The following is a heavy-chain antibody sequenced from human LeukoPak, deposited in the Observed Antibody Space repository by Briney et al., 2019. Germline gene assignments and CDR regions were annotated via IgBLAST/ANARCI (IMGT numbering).Heavy chain of an antibody. D-gene: IGHD2-2*01. CDR1: GGSISSSSYY. CDR2: IYYSGSA. Sequence: PSETLSLTCTVSGGSISSSSYYWGWIRQPPGKGLEWIGSIYYSGSAYYNPSLKSRVTISVDTSKNQFSLKLSSVTAADTAVYYSARRGVVVVPAAIIGSNNWFDRWGQGTLVTVSS. J-gene: IGHJ5*02. CDR3: ARRGVVVVPAAIIGSNNWFDR. V-gene: IGHV4-39*01.